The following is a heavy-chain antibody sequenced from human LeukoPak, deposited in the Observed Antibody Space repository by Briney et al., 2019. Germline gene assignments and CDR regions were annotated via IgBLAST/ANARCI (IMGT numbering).Heavy chain of an antibody. CDR3: ASTPSVGADNLYWFFDL. J-gene: IGHJ2*01. D-gene: IGHD1-26*01. V-gene: IGHV3-23*01. Sequence: GGSLRLSCAASGFTFSSYAMSWVRQAPGKGLEWVSAISGSGGSTYYADSVKGRFTISRDNSKNTLYLQMNSPRAEDTAVYYCASTPSVGADNLYWFFDLWGRGTLVTVSS. CDR2: ISGSGGST. CDR1: GFTFSSYA.